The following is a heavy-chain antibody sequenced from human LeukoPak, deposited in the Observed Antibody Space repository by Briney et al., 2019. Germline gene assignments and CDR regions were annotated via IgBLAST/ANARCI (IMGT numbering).Heavy chain of an antibody. CDR2: IIPIFGTA. Sequence: SVKVSCKASGGTFSSYAISWVRQAPGQGLKWMGGIIPIFGTANYAQKFQGRVTITADESTSTAYMELSSLRSEDTAVYYCARVERAERKLVAGLGYWGQGTLVTVSS. CDR3: ARVERAERKLVAGLGY. D-gene: IGHD2-15*01. V-gene: IGHV1-69*01. CDR1: GGTFSSYA. J-gene: IGHJ4*02.